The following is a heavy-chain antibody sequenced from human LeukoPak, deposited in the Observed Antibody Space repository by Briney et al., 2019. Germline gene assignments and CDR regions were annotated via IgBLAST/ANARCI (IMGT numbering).Heavy chain of an antibody. Sequence: SETLSLTCTVSGGSISSGSYYWSWIRQPAGKGLEWIGRIYTSGSTNYNPSLKSRVTISVDTSKNQFSLKLSSVTAADTAVYYCARDFFRGAVDYWGQGTLVTVSS. CDR1: GGSISSGSYY. CDR3: ARDFFRGAVDY. V-gene: IGHV4-61*02. CDR2: IYTSGST. D-gene: IGHD3-10*01. J-gene: IGHJ4*02.